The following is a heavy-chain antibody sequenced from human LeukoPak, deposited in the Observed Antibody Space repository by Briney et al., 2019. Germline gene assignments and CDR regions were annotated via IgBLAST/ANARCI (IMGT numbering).Heavy chain of an antibody. Sequence: SETLSLTCTVSGGSISSSSYYWGWIRQPPGKGLEWIGSIYYSGSTYYNPSLKSRVTISVDTSKNQFFLKLSSVTAADTAVYYCARPHSSSWYYFDGWGQGTLVTVSS. V-gene: IGHV4-39*01. J-gene: IGHJ4*02. CDR1: GGSISSSSYY. CDR3: ARPHSSSWYYFDG. CDR2: IYYSGST. D-gene: IGHD6-13*01.